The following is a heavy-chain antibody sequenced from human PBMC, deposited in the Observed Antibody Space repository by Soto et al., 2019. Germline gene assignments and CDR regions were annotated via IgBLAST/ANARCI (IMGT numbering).Heavy chain of an antibody. V-gene: IGHV3-23*01. CDR2: ILGGSGKT. D-gene: IGHD6-19*01. Sequence: EVQLLESGGGLVQPEGSLRLSCAASGFTFSSYAMTWVRQAPGKGLEWVSLILGGSGKTYYADSVKGRFTISRDNSKNTLYLQMNSLRAEDSAVYYCVKGGPIGVSGDDYWGQGTLVTVSS. CDR1: GFTFSSYA. J-gene: IGHJ4*02. CDR3: VKGGPIGVSGDDY.